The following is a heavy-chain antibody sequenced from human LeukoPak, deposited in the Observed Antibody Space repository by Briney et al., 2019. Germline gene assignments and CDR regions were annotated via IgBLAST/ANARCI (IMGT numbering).Heavy chain of an antibody. CDR1: GGSISSYY. V-gene: IGHV4-59*01. CDR3: ARDQGRNYDFWSGYYTNYYYMDV. J-gene: IGHJ6*03. D-gene: IGHD3-3*01. Sequence: PSETLSLTCTVSGGSISSYYWSWIRQPPGKGLEWIGYIYYSGSTNYNPSLKSRVTISVDTSKNQFSLKLSSVTAADTAVYYCARDQGRNYDFWSGYYTNYYYMDVWGKGTTVTVSS. CDR2: IYYSGST.